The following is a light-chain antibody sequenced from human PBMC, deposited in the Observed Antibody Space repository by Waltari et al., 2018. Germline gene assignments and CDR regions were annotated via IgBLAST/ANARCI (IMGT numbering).Light chain of an antibody. CDR2: EVS. V-gene: IGLV2-8*01. J-gene: IGLJ2*01. Sequence: QSALTQPPSASGSPGQSVTISCTGTSTDIGVYNYVSWYQQPPGKAPKLLIYEVSERPSGVPDRFSGSKSGITACLTVFGLQTEDEADYYCASFAGSNTLFGGGTKLTVL. CDR1: STDIGVYNY. CDR3: ASFAGSNTL.